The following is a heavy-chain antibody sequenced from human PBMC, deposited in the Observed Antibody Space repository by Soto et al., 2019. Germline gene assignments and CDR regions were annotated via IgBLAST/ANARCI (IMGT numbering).Heavy chain of an antibody. CDR1: VGSISSYY. J-gene: IGHJ5*02. CDR2: VSYTGST. Sequence: SETLSLTCTVSVGSISSYYWSWIRQPPGKGLEWIGYVSYTGSTYYNPSLQSRVTISLGTSTNRFSLKVASVTAADTAVYYCARLSVDLNDYWSLDPWGQGTLVTVSS. CDR3: ARLSVDLNDYWSLDP. D-gene: IGHD1-1*01. V-gene: IGHV4-59*13.